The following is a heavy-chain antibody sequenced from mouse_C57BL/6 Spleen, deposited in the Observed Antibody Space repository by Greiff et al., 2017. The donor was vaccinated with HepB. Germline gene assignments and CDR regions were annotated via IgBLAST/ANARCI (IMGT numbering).Heavy chain of an antibody. V-gene: IGHV1-53*01. D-gene: IGHD2-4*01. Sequence: QVQLQQPGTELVKPGASVKLSCKASGYTFTSYWMHWVKQRPGQGLEWIGNINPSNGGTNYNEKFKSKATLTVDKSSSTAYMQLSSLTSEDSAVYYWAREGYYDYPWFAYWGQGTLVTVSA. CDR2: INPSNGGT. CDR3: AREGYYDYPWFAY. CDR1: GYTFTSYW. J-gene: IGHJ3*01.